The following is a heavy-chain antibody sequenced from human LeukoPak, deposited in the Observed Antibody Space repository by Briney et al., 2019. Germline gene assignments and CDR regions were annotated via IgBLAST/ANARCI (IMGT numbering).Heavy chain of an antibody. J-gene: IGHJ4*02. CDR2: LTHAGAT. V-gene: IGHV3-23*01. Sequence: GGSLRLSCAASGFSFANYAMSWVRQAPGKGPEWVSALTHAGATFYADIVKGRFSVSRDNSKHTLSLQMNSLRAEDTAVYYCVKESPYPEGSTARIYYFDNWGQGTLVTV. CDR1: GFSFANYA. CDR3: VKESPYPEGSTARIYYFDN. D-gene: IGHD2-2*01.